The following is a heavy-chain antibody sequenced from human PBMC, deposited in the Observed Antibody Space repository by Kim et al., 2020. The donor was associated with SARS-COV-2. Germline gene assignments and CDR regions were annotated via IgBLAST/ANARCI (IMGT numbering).Heavy chain of an antibody. Sequence: GGSLRLSCAASGFTFSSYSMNWVRQAPGKGLEWLSFITSTSSTIYSANSVKGRFTISRDNAKNSLYLQMNSLRDDDTAMYYCARDSGSAWYGGIAFDFWGQGTMVTVSS. V-gene: IGHV3-48*02. CDR3: ARDSGSAWYGGIAFDF. CDR1: GFTFSSYS. D-gene: IGHD6-13*01. CDR2: ITSTSSTI. J-gene: IGHJ3*01.